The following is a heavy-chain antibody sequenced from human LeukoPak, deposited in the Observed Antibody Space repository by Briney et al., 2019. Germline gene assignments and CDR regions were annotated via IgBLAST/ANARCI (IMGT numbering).Heavy chain of an antibody. CDR1: GGPISSSTHY. V-gene: IGHV4-39*01. D-gene: IGHD5-18*01. CDR2: IYYSGSS. CDR3: ARLKGQLWPPAQVDY. Sequence: PSETLSLTCTVSGGPISSSTHYWGWIRQPPGKGLEWIGSIYYSGSSHYNPSLKSRITISVDTSKNQFSLKLSSVTAADTAVFYCARLKGQLWPPAQVDYWGQGTLVTVSS. J-gene: IGHJ4*02.